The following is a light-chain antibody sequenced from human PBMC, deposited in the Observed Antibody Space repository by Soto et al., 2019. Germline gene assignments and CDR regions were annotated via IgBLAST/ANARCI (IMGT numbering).Light chain of an antibody. CDR3: QQYDNLLPS. CDR1: QDISNY. CDR2: DAS. Sequence: DIQMTQSPSSLSASVGDRVTITCQASQDISNYLNWYQQKPGKAPKLLIYDASNLETGVSSRFSGSGSWTDFTFSISIRQPEDISTYYCQQYDNLLPSFGPGTKVDIK. V-gene: IGKV1-33*01. J-gene: IGKJ3*01.